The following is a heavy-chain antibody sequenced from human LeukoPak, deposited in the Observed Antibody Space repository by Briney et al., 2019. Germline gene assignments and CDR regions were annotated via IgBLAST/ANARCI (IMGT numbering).Heavy chain of an antibody. CDR1: GGSFSGYY. CDR2: INHSGST. J-gene: IGHJ4*02. D-gene: IGHD6-13*01. V-gene: IGHV4-34*01. CDR3: ARLIQVKRSSGDY. Sequence: PSETLSLTCAVYGGSFSGYYWSWIRQPPGKGLEWIGEINHSGSTNYNPSLKSPVTISVDTYKNQFSLTLSSVTAADTAVYYCARLIQVKRSSGDYWGQGTLVTVSS.